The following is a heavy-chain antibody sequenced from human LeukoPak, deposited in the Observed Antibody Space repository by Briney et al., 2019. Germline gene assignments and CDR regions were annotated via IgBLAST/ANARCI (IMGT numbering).Heavy chain of an antibody. CDR3: ARDHELRYCSSTSCYYYYYGMDV. CDR1: GFTFTSYS. V-gene: IGHV3-7*01. CDR2: IKQDGSEK. D-gene: IGHD2-2*01. J-gene: IGHJ6*02. Sequence: GGSLRLSCAASGFTFTSYSMNWVRQAPGKGLEWLANIKQDGSEKYYVDSVKGRFTISRDNAKNSLYLQMNSLRAEDTAVYYCARDHELRYCSSTSCYYYYYGMDVWGQGTTVTVSS.